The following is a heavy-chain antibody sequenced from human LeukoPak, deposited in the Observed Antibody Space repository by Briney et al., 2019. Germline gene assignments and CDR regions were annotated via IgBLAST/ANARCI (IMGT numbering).Heavy chain of an antibody. CDR1: GYTFTGHY. CDR2: INPSGGST. J-gene: IGHJ4*02. V-gene: IGHV1-46*01. CDR3: ARNPVTTKYFDY. Sequence: ASVKVSCKASGYTFTGHYMHWVRQAPGQGLEWMGIINPSGGSTRYAQKFQGRVTMTRDTSTSTVYMELSSLRSEDTAVYYCARNPVTTKYFDYWGQGTLVTVSS. D-gene: IGHD4-17*01.